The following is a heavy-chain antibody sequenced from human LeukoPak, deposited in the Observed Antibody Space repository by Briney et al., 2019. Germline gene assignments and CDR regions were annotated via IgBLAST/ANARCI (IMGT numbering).Heavy chain of an antibody. CDR1: GGSFSGYY. V-gene: IGHV4-34*01. D-gene: IGHD3-9*01. Sequence: PSETLSLTCAVYGGSFSGYYWSWIRQPPGKGLEWIGEINHSGSTNYNPSLKSRVTISVDTSKNQFSLKLSSVTAADTAVYYCARLRLTGYYTYYYYGMDVWGQGTTVTVSS. J-gene: IGHJ6*02. CDR2: INHSGST. CDR3: ARLRLTGYYTYYYYGMDV.